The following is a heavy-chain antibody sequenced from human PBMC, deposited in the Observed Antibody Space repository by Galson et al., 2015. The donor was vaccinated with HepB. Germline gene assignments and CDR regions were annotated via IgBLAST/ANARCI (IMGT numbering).Heavy chain of an antibody. D-gene: IGHD2-2*01. V-gene: IGHV3-15*01. J-gene: IGHJ4*02. CDR3: TTRGPLGYCSSTSCYLDY. CDR2: IKSKTDGGTT. CDR1: GFTFSNAW. Sequence: SLRLSCAASGFTFSNAWMSWVRQAPGKGLEWVGRIKSKTDGGTTDYAAPVKGRFTISRDDSKNTLYLQMNSLKTEDTAVYYCTTRGPLGYCSSTSCYLDYWGQGTLVTVSS.